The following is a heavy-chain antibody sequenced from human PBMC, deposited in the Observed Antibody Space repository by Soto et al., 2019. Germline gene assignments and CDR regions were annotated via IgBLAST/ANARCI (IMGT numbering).Heavy chain of an antibody. CDR2: IWYDGSNK. Sequence: ESGGGVVQPGRSLRLSCAASGFTFSSYGMHWVRQAPGTGLEWVAVIWYDGSNKYYADSVKGRFTISRDNSKNTLYLQMNSLRAEDTAVYYCARDPPGPAAVYYFDYWGQGTLVTVSS. CDR1: GFTFSSYG. CDR3: ARDPPGPAAVYYFDY. D-gene: IGHD2-2*01. V-gene: IGHV3-33*01. J-gene: IGHJ4*02.